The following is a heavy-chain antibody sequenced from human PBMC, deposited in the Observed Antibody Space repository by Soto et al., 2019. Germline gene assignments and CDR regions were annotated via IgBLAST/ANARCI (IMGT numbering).Heavy chain of an antibody. CDR3: AKDTLNYDFWSGYYGPAPYYFDY. Sequence: EVQLVESGGGLVQPGRSLRLSCAASGFTFDDYAMHWVRQAPGKGLEWVSGISWNSGSIGYADSVKGRFTISRDNAKNYLYLQMNSLGAEDTALYYCAKDTLNYDFWSGYYGPAPYYFDYWGQGTLVTVSS. CDR1: GFTFDDYA. V-gene: IGHV3-9*01. D-gene: IGHD3-3*01. J-gene: IGHJ4*02. CDR2: ISWNSGSI.